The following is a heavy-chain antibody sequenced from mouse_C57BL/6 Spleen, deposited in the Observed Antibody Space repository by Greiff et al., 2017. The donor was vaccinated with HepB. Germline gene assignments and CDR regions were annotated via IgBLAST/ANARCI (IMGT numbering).Heavy chain of an antibody. J-gene: IGHJ2*01. V-gene: IGHV1-64*01. D-gene: IGHD1-1*01. CDR3: ARWNYGSSFPGY. CDR2: IHPNSGST. Sequence: QVQLQQPGAELVKPGASVKLSCKASGYTFTSYWMHWVKQRPGQGLEWIGMIHPNSGSTNYNEKFKSKATLTVDKSSSTAYMQLSSLTSEDSAVYYCARWNYGSSFPGYWGQGTTLTVSS. CDR1: GYTFTSYW.